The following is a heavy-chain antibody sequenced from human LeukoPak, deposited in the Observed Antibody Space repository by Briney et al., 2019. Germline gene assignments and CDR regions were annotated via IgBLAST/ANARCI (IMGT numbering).Heavy chain of an antibody. V-gene: IGHV1-8*03. CDR3: ARDRPTSGATPPLFDY. CDR1: GYTFTSYD. CDR2: MNPNSGNT. J-gene: IGHJ4*02. D-gene: IGHD1-26*01. Sequence: ASVKVSCKASGYTFTSYDINWVRQATGQGLEWMGWMNPNSGNTGYAQKFQGRVTITRNTSISTAYMELRSLRSDDTAVYYCARDRPTSGATPPLFDYWGQGTLVTVSS.